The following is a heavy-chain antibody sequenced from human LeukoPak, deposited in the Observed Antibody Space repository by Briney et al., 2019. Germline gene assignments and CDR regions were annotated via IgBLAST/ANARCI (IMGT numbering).Heavy chain of an antibody. D-gene: IGHD2-15*01. J-gene: IGHJ3*02. CDR3: AKGAAAPHAFDI. CDR2: ISGSGGST. CDR1: GFTFSSNA. V-gene: IGHV3-23*01. Sequence: GGSLRLSCAVSGFTFSSNAMGWVRQAPGKGLEWVSAISGSGGSTYYADSVKGRFTISRDNSKNTLYLQMNSLRAEDTAVYYCAKGAAAPHAFDIWGQGTMVTVSS.